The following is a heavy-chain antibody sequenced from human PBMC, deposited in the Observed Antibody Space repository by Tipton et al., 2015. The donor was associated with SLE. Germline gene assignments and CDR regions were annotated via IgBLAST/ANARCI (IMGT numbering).Heavy chain of an antibody. V-gene: IGHV3-48*04. J-gene: IGHJ3*02. CDR1: GFTFSNYN. CDR2: ISSSSSTK. D-gene: IGHD3-22*01. CDR3: ARGKFYYYSSCPSLVGI. Sequence: SLRLSCAASGFTFSNYNMNWVRQAPGKGLEWISYISSSSSTKYYADSVKGRFTISRDNAKNTLYLQMNSLRAEDTAVYYCARGKFYYYSSCPSLVGILGQWTIVTVPS.